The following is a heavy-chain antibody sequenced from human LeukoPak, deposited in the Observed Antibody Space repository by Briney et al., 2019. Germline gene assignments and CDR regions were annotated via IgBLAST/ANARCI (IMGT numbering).Heavy chain of an antibody. D-gene: IGHD3-3*01. CDR1: GGSFSGYY. J-gene: IGHJ4*02. V-gene: IGHV4-34*01. CDR3: ARADDFWSGSVPLDY. CDR2: INHSGST. Sequence: PSETLSLTCAVYGGSFSGYYWSWIRQPPGKGLGWIGEINHSGSTNYNPSLKSRVTISIDTSKNQFSLRLSSVTAADTAVYYCARADDFWSGSVPLDYWGQGTLVTVSS.